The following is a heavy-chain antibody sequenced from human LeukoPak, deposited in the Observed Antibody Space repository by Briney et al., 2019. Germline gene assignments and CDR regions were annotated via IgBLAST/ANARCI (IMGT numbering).Heavy chain of an antibody. D-gene: IGHD6-13*01. CDR1: GFTFSSYG. J-gene: IGHJ4*02. V-gene: IGHV3-30*18. CDR3: AKDLGAAVLGPFDY. Sequence: GGSLRLSCAASGFTFSSYGMHWVRQAPGKGLDWVAIASYDGSHKFYADSVKGRFTISRDNSKNTLYLQMNSLRADDTAVYYCAKDLGAAVLGPFDYGGRGPLFTVSA. CDR2: ASYDGSHK.